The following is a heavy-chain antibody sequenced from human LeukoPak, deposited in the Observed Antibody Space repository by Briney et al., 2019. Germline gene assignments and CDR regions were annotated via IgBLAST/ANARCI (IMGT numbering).Heavy chain of an antibody. Sequence: PGGSLRLSCAASGFSFSDHYMSWIRQAPGKGLEWVSYISSSRSFTNYADSVKGRFTISRDNANNSLYLQMNSLRVEDTAVYYCATLWDPVAGTTQPLLWGQGTLVTVSS. CDR3: ATLWDPVAGTTQPLL. D-gene: IGHD6-19*01. J-gene: IGHJ4*02. CDR1: GFSFSDHY. CDR2: ISSSRSFT. V-gene: IGHV3-11*06.